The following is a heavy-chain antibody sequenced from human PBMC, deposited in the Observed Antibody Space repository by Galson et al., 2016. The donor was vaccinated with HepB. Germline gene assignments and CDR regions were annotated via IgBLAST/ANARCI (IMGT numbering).Heavy chain of an antibody. D-gene: IGHD4-23*01. V-gene: IGHV3-30*03. J-gene: IGHJ5*02. CDR2: ISYDGNNK. CDR3: ATNLGHNDYGGA. Sequence: SLRLSCAASGFTFSFYGMHWVRQAPGKGLEWVSFISYDGNNKDYTDSVRGRFTISRDDSRNTLYLQMSSLRAEDTAIYYCATNLGHNDYGGAWGQGTLVTVSS. CDR1: GFTFSFYG.